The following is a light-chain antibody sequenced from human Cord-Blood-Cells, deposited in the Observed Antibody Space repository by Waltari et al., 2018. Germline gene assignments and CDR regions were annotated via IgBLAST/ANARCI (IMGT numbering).Light chain of an antibody. CDR3: QQYGSSPYT. Sequence: EIVLTQSPGTLSLSPGERATLSFRASQSVSSSYLAWYQQKPGQAPRLLIYGASSRATGIPDRFSASGSGTDFTLTISRLEPEDFAVYYCQQYGSSPYTFGQGTKLEIK. CDR1: QSVSSSY. CDR2: GAS. V-gene: IGKV3-20*01. J-gene: IGKJ2*01.